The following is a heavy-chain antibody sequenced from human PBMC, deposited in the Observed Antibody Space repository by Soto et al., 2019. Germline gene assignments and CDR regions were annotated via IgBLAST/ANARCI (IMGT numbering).Heavy chain of an antibody. CDR2: ISSSSSYI. J-gene: IGHJ4*02. CDR3: ASLELELGYCSSTSCSVFDY. V-gene: IGHV3-21*01. D-gene: IGHD2-2*01. CDR1: GFTFSSYS. Sequence: EVQLVESGGGLVKPGGSLRLSCAASGFTFSSYSKNWVRQAPGKGLEWVSSISSSSSYIYYADSVKGRFTISRDNAKNSLYLQMNSLRAEDTAVYYCASLELELGYCSSTSCSVFDYWGQGTLVTVSS.